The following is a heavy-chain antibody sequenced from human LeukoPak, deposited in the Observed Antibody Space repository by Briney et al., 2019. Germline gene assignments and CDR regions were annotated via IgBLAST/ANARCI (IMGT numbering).Heavy chain of an antibody. D-gene: IGHD7-27*01. J-gene: IGHJ4*02. CDR3: ARDDANWGPFDY. Sequence: GGSLRLSCAASGFTFSSYSMNWVRQAPGKGLEWVSSISSSSSYIYYADSVKGRFTISRDNAKNSLYLQMNSLRAEDTAVYYCARDDANWGPFDYWGQGTLVTVSS. V-gene: IGHV3-21*01. CDR1: GFTFSSYS. CDR2: ISSSSSYI.